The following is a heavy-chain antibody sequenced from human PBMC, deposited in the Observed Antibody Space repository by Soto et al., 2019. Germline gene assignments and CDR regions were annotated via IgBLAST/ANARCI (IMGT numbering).Heavy chain of an antibody. CDR2: INPSGGST. J-gene: IGHJ1*01. Sequence: QVQLVQSGAEVKKPGASVKVSCKASGYTFTSYYMHWVRQAPGQGLEWRGIINPSGGSTSYAQKFQGRVTVTRDRSTSTIYMAPSSLRSEDPAVYYCAAPRDFQHWGQGTLVTVSS. CDR3: AAPRDFQH. V-gene: IGHV1-46*01. CDR1: GYTFTSYY.